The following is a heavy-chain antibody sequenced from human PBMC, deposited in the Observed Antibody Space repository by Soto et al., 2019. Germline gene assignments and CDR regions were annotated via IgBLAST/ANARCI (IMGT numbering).Heavy chain of an antibody. CDR1: GYTVTDYY. J-gene: IGHJ4*02. CDR2: IDPRSGRA. Sequence: QVQLVQSVTEVKKPGASVKVSCKASGYTVTDYYIHWVRQAPGQGLEWMGWIDPRSGRAIYAQKFQDRVTMTRDTSISTVYMDLRRLTSDDTALYYCARDDYGIYPYWGQGTLVTVSS. CDR3: ARDDYGIYPY. D-gene: IGHD1-26*01. V-gene: IGHV1-2*02.